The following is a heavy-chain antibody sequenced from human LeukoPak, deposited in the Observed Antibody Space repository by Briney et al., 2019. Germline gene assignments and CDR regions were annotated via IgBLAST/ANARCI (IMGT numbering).Heavy chain of an antibody. V-gene: IGHV1-2*02. D-gene: IGHD6-19*01. CDR2: INPNSGGT. Sequence: ASVKVSCKASGYTFTGYYMHWVRQAPGQGLEWMGWINPNSGGTNYAQKFQGRVTMTRDTSISTAYMELSRLRSDDTAVYYCASHLLAGGSGWPVTAYYMDVWGKGTTVTVSS. CDR1: GYTFTGYY. J-gene: IGHJ6*03. CDR3: ASHLLAGGSGWPVTAYYMDV.